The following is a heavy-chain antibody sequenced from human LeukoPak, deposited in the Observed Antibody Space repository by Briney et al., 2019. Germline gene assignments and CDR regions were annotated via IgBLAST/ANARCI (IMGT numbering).Heavy chain of an antibody. Sequence: SVKVSCKAPGGTFSSYAISWVRQAPGQGLEWMGGIIPIFGTANYAQKFQGRVTITADESTSTAYMELSSLRSEDTAVYYCARDWSSYYDSSGYSAFEYWGRGTLVTVSS. J-gene: IGHJ4*02. D-gene: IGHD3-22*01. CDR3: ARDWSSYYDSSGYSAFEY. CDR2: IIPIFGTA. V-gene: IGHV1-69*13. CDR1: GGTFSSYA.